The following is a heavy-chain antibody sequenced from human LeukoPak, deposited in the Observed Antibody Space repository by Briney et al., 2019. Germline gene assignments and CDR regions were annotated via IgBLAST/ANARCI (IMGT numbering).Heavy chain of an antibody. J-gene: IGHJ4*02. CDR2: ISSSGHYI. CDR1: GFTFSVYN. Sequence: GGSLRLSCAASGFTFSVYNMNWVRQAPGKGLEWVASISSSGHYIYYADSVKGRFTISRDNAKNTLYLQMNSLRAEDTAVYYCARGVRLRTVTIYDYWGQGTLVTVSS. D-gene: IGHD4-17*01. V-gene: IGHV3-21*01. CDR3: ARGVRLRTVTIYDY.